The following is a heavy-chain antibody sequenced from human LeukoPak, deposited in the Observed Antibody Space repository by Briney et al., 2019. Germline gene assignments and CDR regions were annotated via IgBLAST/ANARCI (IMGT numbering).Heavy chain of an antibody. CDR3: ARVVATMPLVYYYMDV. Sequence: PGGSLRLSCAASGFTFSSYSMKWVRQAPGKGLEWVSSISSSSSYIYYADSVKGRFTISRDNAKNSLYLQMNSLRAEDTAVYYCARVVATMPLVYYYMDVWGKGTTVTVSS. D-gene: IGHD5-12*01. CDR2: ISSSSSYI. J-gene: IGHJ6*03. V-gene: IGHV3-21*01. CDR1: GFTFSSYS.